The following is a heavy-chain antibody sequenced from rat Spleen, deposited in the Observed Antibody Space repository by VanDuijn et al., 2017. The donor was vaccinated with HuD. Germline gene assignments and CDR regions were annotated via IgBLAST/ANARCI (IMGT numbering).Heavy chain of an antibody. CDR2: ISLSGGST. Sequence: EVQLVESGGGLVQPGRSLKLSCAASGFTFSNYGTHWIRQAPTKGLEWVASISLSGGSTYYRDSVKGRFTISRDNAKSSLYLQMDSLRSEDTATYYCTTDRPGDWGQGVMVTVSS. CDR3: TTDRPGD. V-gene: IGHV5-19*01. D-gene: IGHD5-1*01. CDR1: GFTFSNYG. J-gene: IGHJ2*01.